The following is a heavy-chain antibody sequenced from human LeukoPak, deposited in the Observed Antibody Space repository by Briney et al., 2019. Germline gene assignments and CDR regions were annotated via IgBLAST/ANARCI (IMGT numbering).Heavy chain of an antibody. D-gene: IGHD6-19*01. V-gene: IGHV4-59*08. Sequence: SETLSLTCTVFGGSISSYYWSWIRQPPRKGLEWIGYIYYSGSTNYSPSLKSRVTISVDTSKNQFSLKLSSVTAADTAVYYCARHRYSSGWPPHWFDPWGQGTLVTVSS. CDR2: IYYSGST. CDR1: GGSISSYY. J-gene: IGHJ5*02. CDR3: ARHRYSSGWPPHWFDP.